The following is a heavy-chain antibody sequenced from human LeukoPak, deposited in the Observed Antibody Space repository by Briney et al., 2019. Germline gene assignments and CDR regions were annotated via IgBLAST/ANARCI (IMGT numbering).Heavy chain of an antibody. CDR3: ASLDSDYGDY. Sequence: GGSLRLSCAASGFTFRTYAMNWVRQAPGKGLEWVSRISGSGDTTNYADSVKGRFTISRDNSRDTLYLQMNSLRAEDTAVYYCASLDSDYGDYWGQGTLVTVSS. CDR2: ISGSGDTT. J-gene: IGHJ4*02. V-gene: IGHV3-23*01. CDR1: GFTFRTYA. D-gene: IGHD1-26*01.